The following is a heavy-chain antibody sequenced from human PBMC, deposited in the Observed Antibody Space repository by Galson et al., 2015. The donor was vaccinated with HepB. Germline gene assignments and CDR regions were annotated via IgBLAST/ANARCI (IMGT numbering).Heavy chain of an antibody. CDR1: GYSFANYR. D-gene: IGHD6-13*01. CDR2: ITPKNGNT. Sequence: SVKVSCKASGYSFANYRISWVRQAPGQGLEWMGWITPKNGNTKYAQRFQGRVTMTTDTSTTIAYMELRGLKSDDTAVYFCAREGAAGTLSNFWGQGSLATVSS. J-gene: IGHJ4*02. CDR3: AREGAAGTLSNF. V-gene: IGHV1-18*01.